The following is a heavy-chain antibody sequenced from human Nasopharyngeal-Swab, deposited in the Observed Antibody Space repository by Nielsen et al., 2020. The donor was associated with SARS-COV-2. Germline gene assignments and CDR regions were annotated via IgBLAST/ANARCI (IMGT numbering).Heavy chain of an antibody. CDR1: GGSFSGYS. D-gene: IGHD3-10*01. J-gene: IGHJ5*02. CDR3: ARVRRLSSMVRHRLNWFDP. Sequence: SETLSLTCAVYGGSFSGYSWSWIRQPPGKGLEWIGEINHSGSTNYNPSLKSRVTISVDTSKNQFSLKLSSVSVADTAVYYCARVRRLSSMVRHRLNWFDPWGQGTLVTVSS. V-gene: IGHV4-34*01. CDR2: INHSGST.